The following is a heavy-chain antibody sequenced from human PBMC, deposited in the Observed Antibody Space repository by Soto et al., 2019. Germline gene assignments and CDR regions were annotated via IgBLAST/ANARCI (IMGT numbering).Heavy chain of an antibody. V-gene: IGHV1-18*01. Sequence: QVQLVQSGAEVKKPGASVKVSCKTSGYTFTSYHISWVRQAPGQELEWMGWISAYNINTNSAQKFQGRVTMTTDTLTSTAYMELRSLRSDDTAVYYCARATPPPDYWGQGTLVTVSS. CDR3: ARATPPPDY. CDR2: ISAYNINT. CDR1: GYTFTSYH. J-gene: IGHJ4*02. D-gene: IGHD4-17*01.